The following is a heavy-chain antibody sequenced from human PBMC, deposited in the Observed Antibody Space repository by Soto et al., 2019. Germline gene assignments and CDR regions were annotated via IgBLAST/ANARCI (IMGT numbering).Heavy chain of an antibody. Sequence: TLSLTCTVSGGSISSYYWSWIRQPPGKGLEWIGYIYYSGSTNYNPSLKSRVTISVDTSKNQFSLKLSSVTAADTAVYYCARLYGSGSYYYYYMDVWGKGTTVTVSS. CDR3: ARLYGSGSYYYYYMDV. CDR2: IYYSGST. D-gene: IGHD3-10*01. V-gene: IGHV4-59*08. J-gene: IGHJ6*03. CDR1: GGSISSYY.